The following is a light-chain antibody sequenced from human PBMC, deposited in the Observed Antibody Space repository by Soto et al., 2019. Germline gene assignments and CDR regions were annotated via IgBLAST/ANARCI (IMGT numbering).Light chain of an antibody. CDR2: GNS. V-gene: IGLV1-40*01. J-gene: IGLJ2*01. CDR3: QSYDSSLSGVV. Sequence: QSVLTQPPSVSGAPGQTVTISCTGSSSNIGAGYDVHWYQQLPGTAPKLLIYGNSNRPSGVPDRFSGSKSGTSASLAITGLQADDEADYYCQSYDSSLSGVVFGGGTKLTVL. CDR1: SSNIGAGYD.